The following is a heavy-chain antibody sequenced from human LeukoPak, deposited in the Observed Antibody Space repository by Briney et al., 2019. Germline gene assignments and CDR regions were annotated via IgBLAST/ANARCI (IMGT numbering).Heavy chain of an antibody. CDR1: GFTFSDYY. V-gene: IGHV3-11*01. D-gene: IGHD3-22*01. CDR3: AKKGYYDGSGYYMYYFDH. Sequence: GGSLRLSCAASGFTFSDYYMSWIRQAPGKGLEWVSYISSSGSTIYYADSVKGRFTISRDNSKNTLYLQMNSLRAEDTAVYYCAKKGYYDGSGYYMYYFDHWGQGTLVTVSS. CDR2: ISSSGSTI. J-gene: IGHJ4*02.